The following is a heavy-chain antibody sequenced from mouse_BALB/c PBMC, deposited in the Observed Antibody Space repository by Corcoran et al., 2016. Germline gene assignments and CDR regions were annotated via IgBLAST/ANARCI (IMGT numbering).Heavy chain of an antibody. CDR2: INPNTGGT. D-gene: IGHD4-1*01. CDR1: GYTFTEYT. J-gene: IGHJ3*01. Sequence: EVQLQQSGPELVKPGASVKISCKTSGYTFTEYTMHWVKQSHGKSLAWIGGINPNTGGTSYNQKFKGKATLTVDKSSSTAYMELRSLTSEDSAVYYCARRLGHGAWVAYWGQGTLVTVSA. CDR3: ARRLGHGAWVAY. V-gene: IGHV1-18*01.